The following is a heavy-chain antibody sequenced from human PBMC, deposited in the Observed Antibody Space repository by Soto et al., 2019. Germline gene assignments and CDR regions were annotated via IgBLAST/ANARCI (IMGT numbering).Heavy chain of an antibody. Sequence: GGSLRLSCAASGFTFSNYAMSWVRRAPGKGLEWVSVINNSGGSTYYADSVKGRFTISRDNSKNTLYLQMNSLRAEDTALYYCAKRGCDSTACYTYYYYGMDVWGQGTTVTVSS. D-gene: IGHD2-2*01. J-gene: IGHJ6*02. CDR3: AKRGCDSTACYTYYYYGMDV. V-gene: IGHV3-23*01. CDR1: GFTFSNYA. CDR2: INNSGGST.